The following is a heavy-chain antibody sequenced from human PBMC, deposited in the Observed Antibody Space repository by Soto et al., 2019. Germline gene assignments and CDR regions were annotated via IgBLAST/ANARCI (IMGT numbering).Heavy chain of an antibody. V-gene: IGHV1-2*04. Sequence: ASVKVSCKASGYTFTGYYMHWVRQAPGQGLEWMGWINPNSGGTNYAQKFQGWVAMTRDTSISTAYMELSRLRSDDTAVYYCARSYCSSTSCKSKYGMDVWGQGTTVTVSS. CDR2: INPNSGGT. D-gene: IGHD2-2*01. CDR3: ARSYCSSTSCKSKYGMDV. J-gene: IGHJ6*02. CDR1: GYTFTGYY.